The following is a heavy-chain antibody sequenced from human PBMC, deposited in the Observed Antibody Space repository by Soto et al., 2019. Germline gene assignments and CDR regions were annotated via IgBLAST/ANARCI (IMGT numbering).Heavy chain of an antibody. CDR1: GGSLSGYY. CDR2: INHSGST. Sequence: SETLSLTCAVYGGSLSGYYWSWIRQPPGKGLEWIGEINHSGSTNYNPSLKSRVTISVDTSKNQFSLKLSSVTAADTAVYYCARETPPRRGYSGYDNDYWGQGTLVTVSS. J-gene: IGHJ4*02. V-gene: IGHV4-34*01. CDR3: ARETPPRRGYSGYDNDY. D-gene: IGHD5-12*01.